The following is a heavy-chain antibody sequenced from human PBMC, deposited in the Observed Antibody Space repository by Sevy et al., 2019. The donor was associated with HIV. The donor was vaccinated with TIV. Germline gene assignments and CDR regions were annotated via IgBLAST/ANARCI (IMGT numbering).Heavy chain of an antibody. CDR1: GFTFSGYA. Sequence: GGSLRLSCAVSGFTFSGYAMNWVRQAPGKGLEWVSAINGKGRNTHYVDSVEGRFTISRDNSKNTLYLQMNSLRAEDTAVYYCAKTIDSGGGVVPAANYYYYGMDVWGQGTTVTVSS. D-gene: IGHD2-2*01. CDR2: INGKGRNT. V-gene: IGHV3-23*01. J-gene: IGHJ6*02. CDR3: AKTIDSGGGVVPAANYYYYGMDV.